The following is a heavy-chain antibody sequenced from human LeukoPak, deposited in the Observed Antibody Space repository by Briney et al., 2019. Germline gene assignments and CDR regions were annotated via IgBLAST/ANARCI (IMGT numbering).Heavy chain of an antibody. CDR3: ARDLSRIAVAGHRGDLGY. Sequence: ASVKVSCKASGYTFTSYAMNWVRQAPGQGLEWMGWINTNTGNPTYAQGFTGRFVFSLDTSVSTAYLQISSLKAEDTAVYYCARDLSRIAVAGHRGDLGYWGQGTLVTVSS. CDR1: GYTFTSYA. CDR2: INTNTGNP. V-gene: IGHV7-4-1*02. D-gene: IGHD6-19*01. J-gene: IGHJ4*02.